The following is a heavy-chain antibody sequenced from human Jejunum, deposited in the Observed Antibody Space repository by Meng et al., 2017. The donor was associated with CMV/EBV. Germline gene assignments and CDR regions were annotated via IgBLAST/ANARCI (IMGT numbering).Heavy chain of an antibody. CDR1: FIISADY. CDR2: ISTTGNYI. Sequence: FIISADYMTRIRQAPGKGLEGLSYISTTGNYIYYADSVKGRFTISRDNAKNSLFLQMNNLRAEDTGVYYCARGGGRYGSGTPPFDYWGQGALVTVSS. CDR3: ARGGGRYGSGTPPFDY. J-gene: IGHJ4*02. V-gene: IGHV3-11*01. D-gene: IGHD3-10*01.